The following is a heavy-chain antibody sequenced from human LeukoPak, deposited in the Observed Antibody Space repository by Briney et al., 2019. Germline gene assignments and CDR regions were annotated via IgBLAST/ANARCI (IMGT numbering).Heavy chain of an antibody. Sequence: ASVKVSCKASGYTFTGYYMHWVRQAPGQGLEWMGWINPNSGGTNYAQKFQGRVTMTRDTSISTAYMELSRLRSDDTAVYYCAREGDGYNYYIDYWGQGTLVTVSS. D-gene: IGHD5-24*01. CDR2: INPNSGGT. CDR1: GYTFTGYY. CDR3: AREGDGYNYYIDY. J-gene: IGHJ4*02. V-gene: IGHV1-2*02.